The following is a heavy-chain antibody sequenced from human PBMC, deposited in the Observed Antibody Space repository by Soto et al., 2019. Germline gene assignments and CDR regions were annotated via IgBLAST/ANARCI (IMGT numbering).Heavy chain of an antibody. CDR1: GYTFTSYG. CDR2: ISAYNGNT. D-gene: IGHD6-19*01. Sequence: ASVKVSCKASGYTFTSYGISWVRQAPGQGLEWMGWISAYNGNTNYAQKLQGRVTMTTDTSTSTAYMELKSLRSDDTAVSYCAREVEYSSVWYYFDYWGQGTLVTVS. V-gene: IGHV1-18*01. CDR3: AREVEYSSVWYYFDY. J-gene: IGHJ4*02.